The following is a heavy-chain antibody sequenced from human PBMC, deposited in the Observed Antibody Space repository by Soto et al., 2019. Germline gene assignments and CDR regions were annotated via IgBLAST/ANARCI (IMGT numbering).Heavy chain of an antibody. Sequence: GGSLRLSCAASGFTFSSYSMNWVRQAPGKGLEWVSYISSSSTIYYADSVKGRFTISRDNAKNSLYLQMNSLRAEDTAVYYCARESLGYCSGGSCYKGDAFDIWGQGTMVTVSS. CDR1: GFTFSSYS. D-gene: IGHD2-15*01. CDR3: ARESLGYCSGGSCYKGDAFDI. J-gene: IGHJ3*02. V-gene: IGHV3-48*01. CDR2: ISSSSTI.